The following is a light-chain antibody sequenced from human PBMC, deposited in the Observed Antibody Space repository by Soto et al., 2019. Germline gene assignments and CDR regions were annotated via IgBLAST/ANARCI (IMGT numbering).Light chain of an antibody. J-gene: IGKJ4*01. CDR2: AAS. CDR3: QHSFNTPIT. V-gene: IGKV1-39*01. CDR1: QNISNY. Sequence: DIQMTQSPSSLSASVGDRVTITCRASQNISNYLNWYQQKPGKAPKVLIYAASSLQSGVPSRFSGSGSGTDFTLTISSLQPEDFASYFCQHSFNTPITFSGGTKVDIK.